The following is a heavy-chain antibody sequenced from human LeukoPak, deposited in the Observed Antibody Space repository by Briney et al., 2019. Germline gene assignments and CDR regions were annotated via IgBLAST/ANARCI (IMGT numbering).Heavy chain of an antibody. CDR1: GFTFSDYY. Sequence: PGGSLRLSCAASGFTFSDYYMSWIRQAPGKGLEWVSYISSSGSTIYYADSVKGRFTISRDNAKNSLYLQMNSLRAEDTAVYYCARSPEATVTTGWFDPWGQGTLVTVSS. J-gene: IGHJ5*02. CDR3: ARSPEATVTTGWFDP. V-gene: IGHV3-11*04. D-gene: IGHD4-17*01. CDR2: ISSSGSTI.